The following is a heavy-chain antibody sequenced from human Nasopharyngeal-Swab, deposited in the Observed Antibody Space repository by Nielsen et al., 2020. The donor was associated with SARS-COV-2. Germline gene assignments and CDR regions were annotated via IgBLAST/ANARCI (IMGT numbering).Heavy chain of an antibody. J-gene: IGHJ6*02. V-gene: IGHV3-11*01. CDR3: ARAGNFWSGYYRSYYYGMDV. CDR2: ISSSGSTI. D-gene: IGHD3-3*01. Sequence: WIRQPPGQGLEWVSYISSSGSTIYYADSVKGRFTISRDNAKNSLYLQMNSLRAEDTAVYYCARAGNFWSGYYRSYYYGMDVWGQGTMVTVSS.